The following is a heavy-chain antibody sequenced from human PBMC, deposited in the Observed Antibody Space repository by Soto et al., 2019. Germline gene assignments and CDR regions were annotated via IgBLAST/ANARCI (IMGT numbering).Heavy chain of an antibody. J-gene: IGHJ4*02. CDR2: IIPIFGTA. CDR1: GGTFSSYA. CDR3: ASVQLGIFDY. Sequence: VASVKVSCKASGGTFSSYAISWVRQAPGQGLEWMGGIIPIFGTANYAQKFQGRVTITADKSTSTAYMELSSLRSEDTAGYYCASVQLGIFDYWGQGTLVTVSS. V-gene: IGHV1-69*06. D-gene: IGHD6-6*01.